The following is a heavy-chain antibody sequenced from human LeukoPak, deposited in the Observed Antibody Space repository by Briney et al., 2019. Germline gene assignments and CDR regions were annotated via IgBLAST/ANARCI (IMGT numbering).Heavy chain of an antibody. Sequence: PSETLSLTCAVYGGSFSDYYWCWIRQPPGKGLEWIGEINHSGNINYNPSLKSRVTISVDTPKNQFSLRLSSVTAADTAVYYCARLKRRLQPLNYYYYYYMDVWGKGTTVTVSS. J-gene: IGHJ6*03. V-gene: IGHV4-34*01. D-gene: IGHD5-24*01. CDR2: INHSGNI. CDR1: GGSFSDYY. CDR3: ARLKRRLQPLNYYYYYYMDV.